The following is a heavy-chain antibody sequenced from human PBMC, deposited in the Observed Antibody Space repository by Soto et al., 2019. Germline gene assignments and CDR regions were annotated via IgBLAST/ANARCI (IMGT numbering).Heavy chain of an antibody. CDR2: IIPIFGTA. CDR3: ARGITGTVSYYYGMDV. Sequence: ASVKVSCKASGGTFSSYAISWVRQAPGQGLEWMGGIIPIFGTADYAQKFQGRVTITADESTSTAYMELSSLGSEDTAVYYCARGITGTVSYYYGMDVWGQGTTVTVSS. CDR1: GGTFSSYA. D-gene: IGHD1-20*01. V-gene: IGHV1-69*13. J-gene: IGHJ6*02.